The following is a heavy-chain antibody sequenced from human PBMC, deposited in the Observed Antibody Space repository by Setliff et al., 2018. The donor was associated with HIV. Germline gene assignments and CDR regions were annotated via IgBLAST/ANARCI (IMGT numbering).Heavy chain of an antibody. D-gene: IGHD3-10*01. CDR1: GVSTSSSSYY. Sequence: PSETLSLTCTVSGVSTSSSSYYWGWIRQPPGKGLDWIGYVYYSGSTYYSPSLKSRRTISVDTSKNQFSRNLNSVTATDTAVYYCARQGLTMNRGVPAPILYYFNYWGPGILVTVSS. J-gene: IGHJ4*02. V-gene: IGHV4-39*01. CDR2: VYYSGST. CDR3: ARQGLTMNRGVPAPILYYFNY.